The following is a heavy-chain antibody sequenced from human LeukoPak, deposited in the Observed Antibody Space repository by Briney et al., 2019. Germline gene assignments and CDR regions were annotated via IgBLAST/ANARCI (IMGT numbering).Heavy chain of an antibody. CDR3: ARDVIVGVVAANDI. V-gene: IGHV4-59*01. CDR2: IYSSGST. J-gene: IGHJ3*02. Sequence: SETLSLTCTVSGGSISGYYWSWIRQPPGKGLEWIGYIYSSGSTNYNPSLKSRVTISVDTSKNQFSLELCSVTAADTAVYYCARDVIVGVVAANDIWGQGTMVTVPS. CDR1: GGSISGYY. D-gene: IGHD2-15*01.